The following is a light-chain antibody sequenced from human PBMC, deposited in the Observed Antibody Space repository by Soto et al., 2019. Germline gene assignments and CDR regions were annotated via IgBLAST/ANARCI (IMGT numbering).Light chain of an antibody. Sequence: QSVLTQPASVSGSPGQSLTISCTGTSSDFGSYKYVSWYQQHPGKAPKLMIHDVSNRPPGVSNRFSGSKSGNTASLTISGLQAEDEADYYCSSYTSSSTYVFGTGTKVTVL. CDR2: DVS. V-gene: IGLV2-14*01. CDR1: SSDFGSYKY. CDR3: SSYTSSSTYV. J-gene: IGLJ1*01.